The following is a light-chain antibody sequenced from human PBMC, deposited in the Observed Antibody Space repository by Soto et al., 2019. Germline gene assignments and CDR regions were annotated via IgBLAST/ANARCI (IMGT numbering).Light chain of an antibody. CDR2: GAS. V-gene: IGKV3-20*01. CDR1: QSVSSSY. Sequence: EIVLTQSPGTLSLSPGERATLSCRASQSVSSSYLAWYQQKPGQAPRLLIYGASSRATGIPDRFSGSGSETDFALPISRLEPEDFAVYYCQQYGSASWTVGQGTKVEIK. CDR3: QQYGSASWT. J-gene: IGKJ1*01.